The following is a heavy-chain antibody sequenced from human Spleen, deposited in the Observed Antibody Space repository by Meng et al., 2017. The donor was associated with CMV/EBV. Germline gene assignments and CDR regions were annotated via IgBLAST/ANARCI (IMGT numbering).Heavy chain of an antibody. Sequence: SGPTLVKPTQTLTLTCTFSGFSLSTSRMRVSWIRQPPGKALEWLARIDWDDDKFHSTSLKTRLTISKDTSKNQVVLTMTNMDPVDTATYYCARMGYGYNYFDYWGQGTLVTVSS. D-gene: IGHD5-24*01. CDR3: ARMGYGYNYFDY. CDR2: IDWDDDK. CDR1: GFSLSTSRMR. J-gene: IGHJ4*02. V-gene: IGHV2-70D*14.